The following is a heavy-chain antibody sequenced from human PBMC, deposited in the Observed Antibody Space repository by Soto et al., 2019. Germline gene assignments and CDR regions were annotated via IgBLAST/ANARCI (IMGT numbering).Heavy chain of an antibody. D-gene: IGHD2-8*01. CDR1: GFPFSFYG. J-gene: IGHJ3*01. CDR2: IVSDGSAI. V-gene: IGHV3-33*01. Sequence: PGGSLRLSCAVSGFPFSFYGFHWVRQYTGKGLEWLGVIVSDGSAIYHADSLEGRFFISRDNSKDILYLQMNSLRVEDTAVYYCARDDAFDNENGFGKWGQGTMVTV. CDR3: ARDDAFDNENGFGK.